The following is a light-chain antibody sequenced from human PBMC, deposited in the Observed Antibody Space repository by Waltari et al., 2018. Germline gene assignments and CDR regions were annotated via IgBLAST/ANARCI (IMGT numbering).Light chain of an antibody. CDR2: GAS. V-gene: IGKV3-15*01. CDR1: QSVNSN. CDR3: QQYSLWPPYT. J-gene: IGKJ2*01. Sequence: IVMTQSPATLSVSPGERATLSCRASQSVNSNLAWYQQKPGQAPRLLIYGASTRATGVPARFSGSGSGTEFTLTISSLQSEDFAVYYCQQYSLWPPYTFGQGTKLEIK.